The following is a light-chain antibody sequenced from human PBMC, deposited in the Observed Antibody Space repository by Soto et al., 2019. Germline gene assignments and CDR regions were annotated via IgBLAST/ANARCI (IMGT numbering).Light chain of an antibody. J-gene: IGKJ1*01. Sequence: EIVLTQSPGTLSLSPGDRATLSCRASQIVSDXYLAWYQQQPGQAPRLLIYRTSSRATGIPDRFSGSGSGTDFTLTISXXEPEDFAVYYCQQYGSSPRTFGQGTKVEVK. V-gene: IGKV3-20*01. CDR3: QQYGSSPRT. CDR2: RTS. CDR1: QIVSDXY.